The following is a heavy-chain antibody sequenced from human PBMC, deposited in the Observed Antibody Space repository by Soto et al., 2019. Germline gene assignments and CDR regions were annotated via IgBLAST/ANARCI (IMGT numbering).Heavy chain of an antibody. J-gene: IGHJ4*02. CDR3: ARHTGLGPITFDY. D-gene: IGHD4-17*01. V-gene: IGHV5-10-1*01. CDR2: IDPSNSYT. CDR1: GYTFTTYW. Sequence: GESLKISCKGSGYTFTTYWITWVRQMPGKGLEWTGRIDPSNSYTNYNPSFQGHVTLSADMSISTAYLQWSGLKASDTAIYYCARHTGLGPITFDYWGQGTLVTVSS.